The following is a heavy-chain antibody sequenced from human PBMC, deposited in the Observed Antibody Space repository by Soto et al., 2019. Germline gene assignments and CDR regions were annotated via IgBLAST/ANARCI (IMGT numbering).Heavy chain of an antibody. V-gene: IGHV4-30-4*01. Sequence: QVQLQESGPGLVKPSQTLSLTCTVPGASSSSGHYYWSWIRQPPGKGLEWIGHIYNSGSTYNNPSLNGRVFSSLDTSERQFSLNLSTVNAAATAVYDCAVGLAGDKVDSWGQGTLVTVSA. CDR2: IYNSGST. J-gene: IGHJ4*02. CDR1: GASSSSGHYY. D-gene: IGHD6-19*01. CDR3: AVGLAGDKVDS.